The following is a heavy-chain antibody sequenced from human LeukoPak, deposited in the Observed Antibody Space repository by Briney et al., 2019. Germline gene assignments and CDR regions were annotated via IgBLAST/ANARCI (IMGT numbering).Heavy chain of an antibody. J-gene: IGHJ5*02. CDR1: GGSSSNYY. D-gene: IGHD3-10*01. CDR2: INHSGRT. CDR3: ARRGPLHTLLRGVKSGWVDA. Sequence: SDTLSLMHVLYGGSSSNYYWRWTRQPPGKGLEWIGEINHSGRTHYNPSLKTRVPISVATPKTQFSLTLSSVTAADAPVYYCARRGPLHTLLRGVKSGWVDAWGQGTLVTVSS. V-gene: IGHV4-34*01.